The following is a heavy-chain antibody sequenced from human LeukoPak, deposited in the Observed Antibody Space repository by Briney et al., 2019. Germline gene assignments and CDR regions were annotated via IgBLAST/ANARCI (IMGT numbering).Heavy chain of an antibody. CDR2: IESRTDGGTT. V-gene: IGHV3-15*04. D-gene: IGHD3-3*01. J-gene: IGHJ4*02. CDR1: GFSLTNAA. Sequence: GGSLRLSCAASGFSLTNAAMSWVRQTPGKGLEWVGRIESRTDGGTTDYAAPVRGRFSISRDDSKNTLSLQMNSLKSEDTAAYYCTTIPGITVFGVVSDYWGQGTLVTVSS. CDR3: TTIPGITVFGVVSDY.